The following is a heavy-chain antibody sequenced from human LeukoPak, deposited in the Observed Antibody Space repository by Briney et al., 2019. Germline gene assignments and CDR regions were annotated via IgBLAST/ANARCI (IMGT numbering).Heavy chain of an antibody. Sequence: PGRSLRLSCAASGFVFDDYAMHWVRQVPGKGLEWVSGISWNSGSIGYADSVKGRFTISRDNVKNSLYLEMNSLRAEDTAFYYCVKDATRYYYGSGTYPAYWGQGTLVTVSS. D-gene: IGHD3-10*01. CDR2: ISWNSGSI. CDR3: VKDATRYYYGSGTYPAY. J-gene: IGHJ4*02. V-gene: IGHV3-9*01. CDR1: GFVFDDYA.